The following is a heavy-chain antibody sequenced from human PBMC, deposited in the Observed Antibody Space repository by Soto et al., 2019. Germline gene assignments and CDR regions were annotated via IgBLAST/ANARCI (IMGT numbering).Heavy chain of an antibody. J-gene: IGHJ6*02. V-gene: IGHV3-33*01. D-gene: IGHD3-10*01. CDR2: IWSDGSDQ. Sequence: PGGSLRLSCVASGFSIRTYGMHWVRQAPGKGLEWVAVIWSDGSDQLYADSMKGRLTISRDNAKNTLYLQVNSLRADDTAAYFCATEPRMSSRGRGGMDVWGHGTTVTVSS. CDR3: ATEPRMSSRGRGGMDV. CDR1: GFSIRTYG.